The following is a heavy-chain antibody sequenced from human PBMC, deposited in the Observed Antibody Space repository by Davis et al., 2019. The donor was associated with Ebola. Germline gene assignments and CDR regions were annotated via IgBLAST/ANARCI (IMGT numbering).Heavy chain of an antibody. CDR2: ISNDGNNE. J-gene: IGHJ4*02. Sequence: PGGSLRLSCAASGFTFSNYGIHWVRQAPGKGLEWVAVISNDGNNEYYADSVKGRFTISRDNSKNTLYLQMNSLRPEDSAVYYCARDPGILRLVGDYYFDYWGQGTLVTVSS. V-gene: IGHV3-30*03. CDR3: ARDPGILRLVGDYYFDY. CDR1: GFTFSNYG. D-gene: IGHD3-10*01.